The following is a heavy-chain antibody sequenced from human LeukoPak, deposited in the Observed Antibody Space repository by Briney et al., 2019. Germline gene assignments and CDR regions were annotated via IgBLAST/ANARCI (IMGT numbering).Heavy chain of an antibody. CDR1: GYTFTGYY. CDR2: INPNSGGT. Sequence: ASVKVSCKASGYTFTGYYMHWVRQAPGQGLEWMGWINPNSGGTNYAQKFQGRVTMTRDTSISTAYMELSRLRSDDTDVYYCARGCSSTSCYTRNWFDPWGQGTLVTVSS. J-gene: IGHJ5*02. V-gene: IGHV1-2*02. D-gene: IGHD2-2*02. CDR3: ARGCSSTSCYTRNWFDP.